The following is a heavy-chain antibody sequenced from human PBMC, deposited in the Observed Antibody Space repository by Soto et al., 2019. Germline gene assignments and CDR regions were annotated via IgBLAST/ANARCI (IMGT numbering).Heavy chain of an antibody. J-gene: IGHJ4*02. CDR2: IWYDGSNK. CDR1: GFTFSNYG. V-gene: IGHV3-33*01. D-gene: IGHD3-10*01. CDR3: ASALETGDY. Sequence: QVQLVESGGGVVQPGRSLRLSCVASGFTFSNYGMHWVRQAPGKGPEWVAVIWYDGSNKDYADSVKGRFTISRDKYRNTLYLQMNSLRAEDTAVYYCASALETGDYWGQGTLVTVSS.